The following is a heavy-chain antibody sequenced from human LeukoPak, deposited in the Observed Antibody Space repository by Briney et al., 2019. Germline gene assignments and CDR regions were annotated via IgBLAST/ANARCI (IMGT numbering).Heavy chain of an antibody. CDR2: IYYSGST. J-gene: IGHJ4*02. Sequence: SETLSLTCTVSGGSISSYYWSWIRQPPGKGLEWIGYIYYSGSTNYNPSLKSRVTISLDSSKNQFSLQLTSVTAADSAIYYCARGVEVTSYYFDYWGQGTLVTVSS. CDR3: ARGVEVTSYYFDY. CDR1: GGSISSYY. V-gene: IGHV4-59*01. D-gene: IGHD2-2*01.